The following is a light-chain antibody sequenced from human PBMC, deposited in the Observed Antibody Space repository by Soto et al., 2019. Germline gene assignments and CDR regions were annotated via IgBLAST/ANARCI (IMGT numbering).Light chain of an antibody. CDR3: QQYRT. J-gene: IGKJ2*01. Sequence: DIQMTQSPSTLSASVGDRVTITCRASQSISSWLAWYQQKPGKAPKLLIYDASSLESGVPSRFSGSGSGTEFSLTISSLQPDDFGTYYCQQYRTFGQGTKLEIK. CDR1: QSISSW. V-gene: IGKV1-5*01. CDR2: DAS.